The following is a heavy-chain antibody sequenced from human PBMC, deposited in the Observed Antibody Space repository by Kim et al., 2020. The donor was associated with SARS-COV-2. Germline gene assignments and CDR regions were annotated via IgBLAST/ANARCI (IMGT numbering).Heavy chain of an antibody. CDR3: AAASRYGDYGMDV. V-gene: IGHV1-58*01. J-gene: IGHJ6*02. D-gene: IGHD4-17*01. Sequence: KYDQKFQERSTITRDISTSTAYMDLNSLRSDDTAVYYCAAASRYGDYGMDVWGQGTTISVSS.